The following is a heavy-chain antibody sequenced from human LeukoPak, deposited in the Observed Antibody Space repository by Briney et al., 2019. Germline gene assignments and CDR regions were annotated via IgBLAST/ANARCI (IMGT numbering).Heavy chain of an antibody. V-gene: IGHV3-21*01. Sequence: GFLRLSCAASGFTFSSYSMNWVRQAPGKGLEWVSSISSSSSYIYYADSVKGRFTISRDNSKNTLYLQMNSLRAEDTAVYYCAREPQWLAGDAFDIWGQGTMVTVSS. CDR2: ISSSSSYI. J-gene: IGHJ3*02. CDR1: GFTFSSYS. CDR3: AREPQWLAGDAFDI. D-gene: IGHD6-19*01.